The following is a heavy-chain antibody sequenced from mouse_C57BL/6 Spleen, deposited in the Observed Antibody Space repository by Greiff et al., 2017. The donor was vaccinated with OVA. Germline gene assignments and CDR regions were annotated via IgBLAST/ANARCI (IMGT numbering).Heavy chain of an antibody. CDR3: ARSWYGNYFDY. J-gene: IGHJ2*01. CDR2: INPSNGGT. Sequence: QVQLQQSGTELVKPGASVKLSCKASGYTFTSYWMHWVKQRPGQGLEWIGNINPSNGGTNYNEKFKSKATLTVDKSSSTAYMQLSSLTSEDSAVYYYARSWYGNYFDYWGQGTTLTVSS. V-gene: IGHV1-53*01. CDR1: GYTFTSYW. D-gene: IGHD2-10*02.